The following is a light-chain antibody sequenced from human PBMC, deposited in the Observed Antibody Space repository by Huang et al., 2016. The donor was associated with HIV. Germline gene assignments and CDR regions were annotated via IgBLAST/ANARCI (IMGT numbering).Light chain of an antibody. CDR2: GAS. CDR3: QQYNNWPYT. V-gene: IGKV3-15*01. CDR1: QGVGNK. Sequence: DTVMTQTPATLSVSPGARATLSCRASQGVGNKLACFQQKPGQAPRLLIHGASTRATGIPARFSGSGSGTEFTLTISSLQSEDFAVYYCQQYNNWPYTFGQGTKLEIK. J-gene: IGKJ2*01.